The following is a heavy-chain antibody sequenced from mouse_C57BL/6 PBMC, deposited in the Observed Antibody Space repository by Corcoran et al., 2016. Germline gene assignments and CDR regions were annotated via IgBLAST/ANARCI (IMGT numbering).Heavy chain of an antibody. D-gene: IGHD1-1*01. CDR3: ARDYYGSRGSYYFDY. V-gene: IGHV1-80*01. CDR2: IYPGDGDT. Sequence: QVQLQQSGAELVKPGASVKISCKASGYAFSSYWMNWVKQRPGKGLEWIGQIYPGDGDTNYNGKFKGKATLTADKSSSTAYMQLSSLTSEDSAVYFCARDYYGSRGSYYFDYWGQGTTLTVSS. J-gene: IGHJ2*01. CDR1: GYAFSSYW.